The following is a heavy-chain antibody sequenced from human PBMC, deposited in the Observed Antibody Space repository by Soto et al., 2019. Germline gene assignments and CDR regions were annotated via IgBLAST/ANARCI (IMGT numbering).Heavy chain of an antibody. V-gene: IGHV1-69*13. Sequence: GASVKVSCKASGGTFSSYAISWVRQAPGQGLEWMGGIIPIFGTANYAQKFQGRVTITADESTSTAYMELSSLRAEDTAVYYCAKTPDSSGYRLTLDYWGQGTQVTVSS. CDR3: AKTPDSSGYRLTLDY. CDR1: GGTFSSYA. D-gene: IGHD3-22*01. CDR2: IIPIFGTA. J-gene: IGHJ4*02.